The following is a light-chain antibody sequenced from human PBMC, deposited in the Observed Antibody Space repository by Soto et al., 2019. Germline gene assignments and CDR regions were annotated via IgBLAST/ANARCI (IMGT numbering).Light chain of an antibody. CDR3: QQYNNWPLT. J-gene: IGKJ4*01. CDR2: GAS. V-gene: IGKV3-15*01. CDR1: QSVSSN. Sequence: EIVMTQTPATLSVSPGERATLSCRASQSVSSNLAWYQQKPGQAPRLLIYGASTRATGISARFSGSVSGTEFTVTISSLQSEDFAVYYCQQYNNWPLTFGGGTKVEIK.